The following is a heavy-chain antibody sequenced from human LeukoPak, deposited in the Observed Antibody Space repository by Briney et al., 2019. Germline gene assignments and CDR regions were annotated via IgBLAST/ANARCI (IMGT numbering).Heavy chain of an antibody. CDR1: GGSISSSSYY. CDR2: IYYSGST. V-gene: IGHV4-39*01. CDR3: AGLSRTTVTTWNY. D-gene: IGHD4-17*01. Sequence: SETLSLTCTVSGGSISSSSYYWGWIRQPPGKGLEWIGSIYYSGSTYYNPSLKSRVTISVDTSKNQFSLKLSSVTAADTAVYYCAGLSRTTVTTWNYWGQGTLVTVSS. J-gene: IGHJ4*02.